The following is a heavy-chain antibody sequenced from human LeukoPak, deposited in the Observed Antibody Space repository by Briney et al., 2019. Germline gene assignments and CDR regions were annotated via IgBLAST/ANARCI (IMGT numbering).Heavy chain of an antibody. CDR1: GGSISSYH. V-gene: IGHV4-59*01. Sequence: SETLSLTCTVSGGSISSYHWSWIRQPPGKGLEWIGYIYYSGSTNYNPSLKSRVTISVDTSKNQFSLKLSSVTAADTAVYYCARSGYSYALKNYFDYWGQGTLVTVSS. CDR2: IYYSGST. D-gene: IGHD5-18*01. J-gene: IGHJ4*02. CDR3: ARSGYSYALKNYFDY.